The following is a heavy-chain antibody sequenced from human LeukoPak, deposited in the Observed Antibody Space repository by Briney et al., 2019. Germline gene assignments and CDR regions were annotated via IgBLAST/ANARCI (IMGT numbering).Heavy chain of an antibody. CDR3: ARRSSGYCSSTSCYAYHYYYYGMDV. CDR2: ISAYNGNT. CDR1: GYTFTGYG. J-gene: IGHJ6*04. Sequence: ASVKVSCKASGYTFTGYGISWVRQAPGQGLEWMGWISAYNGNTNYAQKLQGRVTMTTDTSTSTAYMELRSLRSDDTAVYYCARRSSGYCSSTSCYAYHYYYYGMDVWGKGTTVTVSS. V-gene: IGHV1-18*04. D-gene: IGHD2-2*01.